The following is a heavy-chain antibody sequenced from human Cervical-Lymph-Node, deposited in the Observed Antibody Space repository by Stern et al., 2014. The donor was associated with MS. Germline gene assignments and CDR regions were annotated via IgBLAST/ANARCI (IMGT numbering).Heavy chain of an antibody. CDR1: GYPFTSYY. CDR3: ARVKYSSSPVDY. CDR2: INPSGGST. D-gene: IGHD6-6*01. Sequence: VQLVQSGAEVKKPGASVKVSCKASGYPFTSYYMHWVRQAPGQGLEWMGIINPSGGSTSYPQKFQGRVTMTRETSTSTASIELSSLRSEDTAVYYWARVKYSSSPVDYWGQGTLVTVSS. J-gene: IGHJ4*02. V-gene: IGHV1-46*03.